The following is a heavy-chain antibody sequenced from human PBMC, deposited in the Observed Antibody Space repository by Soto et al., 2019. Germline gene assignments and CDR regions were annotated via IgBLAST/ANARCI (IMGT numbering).Heavy chain of an antibody. V-gene: IGHV1-69*13. J-gene: IGHJ4*02. CDR3: ARGVVVVVAATTTEFFDY. CDR1: VGTFSSYA. Sequence: SVKVSCKASVGTFSSYAISWVRQAPGQGLEWMGGIIPIFGTANYAQKFQGRVTITADESTSTAYMELSSLRSEDTAVYYCARGVVVVVAATTTEFFDYWGQGTLVTVSS. D-gene: IGHD2-15*01. CDR2: IIPIFGTA.